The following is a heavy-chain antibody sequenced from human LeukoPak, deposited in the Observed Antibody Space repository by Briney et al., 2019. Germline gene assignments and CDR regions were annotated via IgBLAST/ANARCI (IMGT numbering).Heavy chain of an antibody. J-gene: IGHJ4*02. Sequence: SSHWMNWIRQPPGKGLEWIGSVYYTGASYYNPSLKSRVTISIDTSKNHFSLNLTSVTAADTAVYYCARGAPPQNWGQGALVTVSS. V-gene: IGHV4-39*07. CDR1: SSHWM. CDR2: VYYTGAS. CDR3: ARGAPPQN.